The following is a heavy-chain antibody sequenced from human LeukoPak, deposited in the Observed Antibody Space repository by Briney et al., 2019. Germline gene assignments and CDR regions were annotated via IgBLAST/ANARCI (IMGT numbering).Heavy chain of an antibody. CDR1: GFTFSSYS. CDR2: IGSSSSTI. J-gene: IGHJ3*02. V-gene: IGHV3-48*04. CDR3: AYYDSSGYVGAFDI. Sequence: PGGSLRLSCAASGFTFSSYSMNWVRQAPGKGLEWVSYIGSSSSTIYYADSVKGRFTISRDNAKNSLYLQMNSLRAEDTAVYYCAYYDSSGYVGAFDIWGQGTMVTVSS. D-gene: IGHD3-22*01.